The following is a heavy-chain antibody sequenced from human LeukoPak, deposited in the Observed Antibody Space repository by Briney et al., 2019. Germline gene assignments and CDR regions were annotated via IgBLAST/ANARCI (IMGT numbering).Heavy chain of an antibody. CDR3: AKDEAQYFQH. Sequence: GGSLRLSCAASGFTFSSYSMNWVRQAPGKGLEWVAFIRNDDGSNKYYADSVKGRFTISRDNSKNTVHLQMNSLTVEDTAVYYCAKDEAQYFQHWGQGTLVTVSA. CDR2: IRNDDGSNK. J-gene: IGHJ1*01. V-gene: IGHV3-30*02. CDR1: GFTFSSYS.